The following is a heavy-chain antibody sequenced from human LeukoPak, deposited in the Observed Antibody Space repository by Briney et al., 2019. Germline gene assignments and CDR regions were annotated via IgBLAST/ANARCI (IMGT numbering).Heavy chain of an antibody. Sequence: GASVKVSCKASGGTFSSYAISWVRQAPGQGLEWMGGIIPIFGTANYAQKFQGRVTITADESTSTAYMELSSLRSEDTAVYYCARGSSSDAKNYYYYYYMDVWGKGTTVTVSS. D-gene: IGHD6-6*01. CDR3: ARGSSSDAKNYYYYYYMDV. CDR1: GGTFSSYA. CDR2: IIPIFGTA. J-gene: IGHJ6*03. V-gene: IGHV1-69*13.